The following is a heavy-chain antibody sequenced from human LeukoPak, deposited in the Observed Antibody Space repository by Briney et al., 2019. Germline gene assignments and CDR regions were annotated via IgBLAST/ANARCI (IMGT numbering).Heavy chain of an antibody. CDR1: GFTFSSHG. CDR3: ARDGTGSNSGWYIH. V-gene: IGHV3-33*01. Sequence: GRSLRLSCAASGFTFSSHGMHWVRQAQGKGLEWVAVIWYDGSNKYYADSVKGRFTISRDNSKNTLYLQMNSLRAEDTAVYYCARDGTGSNSGWYIHWGQGALVTVSS. J-gene: IGHJ4*02. CDR2: IWYDGSNK. D-gene: IGHD6-19*01.